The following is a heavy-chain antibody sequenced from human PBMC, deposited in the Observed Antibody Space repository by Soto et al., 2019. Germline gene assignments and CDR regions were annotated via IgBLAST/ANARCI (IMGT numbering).Heavy chain of an antibody. D-gene: IGHD2-2*01. CDR1: GGSISSGGYS. Sequence: SETLSLTCAVSGGSISSGGYSWSWIRQPPGKGLEWIGYMYHSGSTYYNPSLKSRVTISIDRSKNQFSLKLSSVTAADTAVYYCARVPGYWGQGMLVTVSS. CDR2: MYHSGST. J-gene: IGHJ4*02. V-gene: IGHV4-30-2*01. CDR3: ARVPGY.